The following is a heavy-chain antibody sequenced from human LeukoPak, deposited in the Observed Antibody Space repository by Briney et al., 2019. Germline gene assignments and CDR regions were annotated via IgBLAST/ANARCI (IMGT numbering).Heavy chain of an antibody. D-gene: IGHD2-2*02. CDR3: ARGRPVVVPAAIRIRRTGWFDP. V-gene: IGHV1-46*01. CDR1: GYTFTSYY. J-gene: IGHJ5*02. CDR2: INPSGGST. Sequence: GASVKVSCKASGYTFTSYYMHWVRQAPGQGLEWMGIINPSGGSTSYAQKFQGRVTMTRDTSTSTVYMELSSLRSEDTAVYYCARGRPVVVPAAIRIRRTGWFDPWGQGTLVTASS.